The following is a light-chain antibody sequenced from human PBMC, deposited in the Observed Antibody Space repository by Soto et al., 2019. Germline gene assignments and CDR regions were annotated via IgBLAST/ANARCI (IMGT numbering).Light chain of an antibody. V-gene: IGLV2-14*01. Sequence: ALTQPASVSGSPGQSITISCTGTSSDVGGYNYVSWYQQHPGKAPKLMIYDVSNRPSGVSNRFSGSKSGNTASLTISGLQAEDEADYYCSSYTSSSIYVFGTGTKVTVL. CDR2: DVS. CDR1: SSDVGGYNY. CDR3: SSYTSSSIYV. J-gene: IGLJ1*01.